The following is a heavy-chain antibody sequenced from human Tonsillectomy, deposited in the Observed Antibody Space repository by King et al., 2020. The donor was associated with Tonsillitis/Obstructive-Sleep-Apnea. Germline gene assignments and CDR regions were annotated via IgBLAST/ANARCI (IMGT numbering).Heavy chain of an antibody. V-gene: IGHV3-23*04. D-gene: IGHD1-26*01. Sequence: VQLVESGRGLVQPGGSLRLSCAASGFTFSSYAMSWVRQAPGKGLEWVSAISGGGGSTYYADSVKGRFTISRDNSKNTLYLQMNSLRAEDTAVYYCARERASGSYSEDFFDYWGQGTLVTVSS. J-gene: IGHJ4*02. CDR2: ISGGGGST. CDR3: ARERASGSYSEDFFDY. CDR1: GFTFSSYA.